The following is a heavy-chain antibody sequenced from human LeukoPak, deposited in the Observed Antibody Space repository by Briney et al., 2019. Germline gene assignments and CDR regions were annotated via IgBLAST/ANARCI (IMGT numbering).Heavy chain of an antibody. V-gene: IGHV3-9*01. CDR3: AKGGYYDSSGDAFDI. Sequence: PGGSLRLSCAASGFTFDDYAMHWVRQAPGKGLEWVSGISWNSGSIGYADSVKGRFTISRDNAKNSLYLQMNSLRAEDTALYYCAKGGYYDSSGDAFDIRGQGTMVTVSS. CDR1: GFTFDDYA. J-gene: IGHJ3*02. CDR2: ISWNSGSI. D-gene: IGHD3-22*01.